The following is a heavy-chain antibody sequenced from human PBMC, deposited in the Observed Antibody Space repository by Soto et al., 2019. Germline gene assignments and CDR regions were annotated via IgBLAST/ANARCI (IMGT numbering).Heavy chain of an antibody. CDR2: IYYSGST. J-gene: IGHJ6*02. D-gene: IGHD2-8*01. CDR3: ARCRMLPYYYYDYGMDV. CDR1: GGSISSGDYY. Sequence: QVQLQESGPGLVKPSQTLSLTCTVSGGSISSGDYYWSWIRQPPGKGLEWIGYIYYSGSTYYNPSLKSRVTITVDTSKNQCSLKLSSVTAADTAVYYCARCRMLPYYYYDYGMDVWGQGSTVTVSS. V-gene: IGHV4-30-4*01.